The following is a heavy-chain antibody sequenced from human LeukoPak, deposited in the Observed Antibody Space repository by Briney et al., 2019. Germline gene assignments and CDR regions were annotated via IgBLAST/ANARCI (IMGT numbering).Heavy chain of an antibody. D-gene: IGHD3-10*01. V-gene: IGHV3-23*01. J-gene: IGHJ4*02. CDR3: ATSSGNIDY. CDR1: GFTFSSYA. Sequence: GGSLRLSCAASGFTFSSYAMNWVRQAPGKGLEWVSAISGSGRSTYYADSVKGRFTISRENSKNTLYLQMNSLRAEDTAVYYCATSSGNIDYWGQGTLVTVSS. CDR2: ISGSGRST.